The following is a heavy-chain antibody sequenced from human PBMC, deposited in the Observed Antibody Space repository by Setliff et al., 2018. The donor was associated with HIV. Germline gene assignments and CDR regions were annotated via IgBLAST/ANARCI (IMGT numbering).Heavy chain of an antibody. V-gene: IGHV4-34*01. CDR1: GGPFSDYF. Sequence: PSETLSLTCASFGGPFSDYFWTRLRQPPGKGLEWIGHISPSGGADYSPSLKTRAAISLVTSRSQIVLRLSSVAAADTATYYCARGVTLGRGVIAESPLYVMDVWGEGTPVTVSS. CDR2: ISPSGGA. D-gene: IGHD3-10*01. J-gene: IGHJ6*03. CDR3: ARGVTLGRGVIAESPLYVMDV.